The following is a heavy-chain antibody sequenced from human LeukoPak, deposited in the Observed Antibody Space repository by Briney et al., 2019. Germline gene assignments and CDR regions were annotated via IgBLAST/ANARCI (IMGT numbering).Heavy chain of an antibody. CDR2: IYYRSKWYS. CDR3: GRAEHDWGSDY. D-gene: IGHD3-9*01. CDR1: GDSVSGNRAT. J-gene: IGHJ4*02. Sequence: SQTLSLTCAISGDSVSGNRATWNWLRQSPSRGLEWLGRIYYRSKWYSDYAVSVKGRITVNPDTSKNQFSLLLNSVTPEDTAVYFCGRAEHDWGSDYWGQGTLVTVSS. V-gene: IGHV6-1*01.